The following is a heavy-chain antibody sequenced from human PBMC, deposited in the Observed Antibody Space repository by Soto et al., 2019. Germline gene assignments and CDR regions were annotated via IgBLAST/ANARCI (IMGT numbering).Heavy chain of an antibody. J-gene: IGHJ2*01. CDR2: INDRGSI. CDR3: ARESHDVLTGPAWVWYLDL. Sequence: QVQLQEWGAGPLRTLETLSLTCGVSGGSFSGDYWAWIRQPPGKGLEWIGEINDRGSINYNPSLKSRVSISVDTSKKHYSLNLRSVTAADTAVYSCARESHDVLTGPAWVWYLDLWGGGTLVTVSS. CDR1: GGSFSGDY. D-gene: IGHD3-9*01. V-gene: IGHV4-34*01.